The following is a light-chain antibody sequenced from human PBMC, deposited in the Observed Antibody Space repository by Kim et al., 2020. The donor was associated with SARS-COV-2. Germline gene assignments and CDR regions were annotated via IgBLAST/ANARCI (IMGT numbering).Light chain of an antibody. J-gene: IGLJ2*01. CDR1: SGSIVSNY. CDR3: QSYDNNIVI. Sequence: NFMLTQPHSVSESPGKTVTISCTRSSGSIVSNYVQWYQQRPGSAPTTVIYEDNQRRSGVPDRFSGSIDSSSNSASLTISGPKTEDEAGYYCQSYDNNIVIFGGGTQLTVL. V-gene: IGLV6-57*03. CDR2: EDN.